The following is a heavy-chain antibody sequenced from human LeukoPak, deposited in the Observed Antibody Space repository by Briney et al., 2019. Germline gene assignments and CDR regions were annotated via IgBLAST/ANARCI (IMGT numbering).Heavy chain of an antibody. V-gene: IGHV3-48*04. CDR3: ARAYSSSWPPMD. Sequence: GGSLRLSCVGSGFTFSRNAMSWVRQAPGGGLEWVSGISGSGRTIYYADSVKGRFTISRDNAKNSLYLQMNSLRAEDTAVYYCARAYSSSWPPMDWGQGTLVTVSS. CDR1: GFTFSRNA. D-gene: IGHD6-13*01. J-gene: IGHJ4*02. CDR2: ISGSGRTI.